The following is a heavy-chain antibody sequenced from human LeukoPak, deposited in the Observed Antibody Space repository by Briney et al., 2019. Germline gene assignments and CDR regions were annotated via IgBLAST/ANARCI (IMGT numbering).Heavy chain of an antibody. V-gene: IGHV3-11*04. Sequence: PGGSLRLSCAASGFTFSNYYMSWIRQAPGKGLEWVSYISSSGSTIYYADSVKGRFTISRDNAKNSLYLQMNSLRAEDTAVYYCAKSRSSDTAMAFDYWGQGTLVTVSS. CDR3: AKSRSSDTAMAFDY. CDR1: GFTFSNYY. CDR2: ISSSGSTI. J-gene: IGHJ4*02. D-gene: IGHD5-18*01.